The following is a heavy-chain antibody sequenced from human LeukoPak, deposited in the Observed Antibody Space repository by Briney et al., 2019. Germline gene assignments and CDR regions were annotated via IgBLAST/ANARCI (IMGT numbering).Heavy chain of an antibody. J-gene: IGHJ4*02. CDR2: IYYSGST. D-gene: IGHD3-22*01. CDR3: ARQDPFEGLWYYDSSGYGFDY. CDR1: GGSISSSSYY. Sequence: SETLSLTCTVSGGSISSSSYYWGWIRQPPGKGLEWIGSIYYSGSTYYNPSLKSRVTISVDTSKNQFSLKLRSVTAADTAVYYCARQDPFEGLWYYDSSGYGFDYWGQGTLVTVSS. V-gene: IGHV4-39*01.